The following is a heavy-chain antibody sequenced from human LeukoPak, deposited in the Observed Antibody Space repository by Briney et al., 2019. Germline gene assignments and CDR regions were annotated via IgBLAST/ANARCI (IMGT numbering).Heavy chain of an antibody. Sequence: PWASVKVSCKASGYTFTGYYMHWVRQAPGQGLEWMGWINPNSGGTNYAQKFQGRVTMTRDTSISTAYMELSRLRSDDTAVYYCARIKAEGATGGLLDYWGQGTLVTVSS. CDR2: INPNSGGT. D-gene: IGHD1-26*01. CDR3: ARIKAEGATGGLLDY. CDR1: GYTFTGYY. J-gene: IGHJ4*02. V-gene: IGHV1-2*02.